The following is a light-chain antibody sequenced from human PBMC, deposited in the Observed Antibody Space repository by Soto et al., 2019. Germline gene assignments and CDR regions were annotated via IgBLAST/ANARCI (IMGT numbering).Light chain of an antibody. CDR2: RNN. Sequence: QSVLTQPPSASGTPGQRVTISCSGSSSNIGSNFIYWYQQLPGTAPKLLIYRNNERPSGVPDRFSGSKSGTSASLAISGLRSEDEADYNCAAWDDSLSGVVFGGETKLTVL. V-gene: IGLV1-47*01. J-gene: IGLJ2*01. CDR3: AAWDDSLSGVV. CDR1: SSNIGSNF.